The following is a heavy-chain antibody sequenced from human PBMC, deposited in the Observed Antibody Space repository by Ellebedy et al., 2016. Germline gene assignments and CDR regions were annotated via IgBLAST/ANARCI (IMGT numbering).Heavy chain of an antibody. J-gene: IGHJ4*02. CDR3: ARGVDYGFDY. D-gene: IGHD4-17*01. V-gene: IGHV3-11*04. CDR1: GSTFSDYY. Sequence: GGSLRLXXAASGSTFSDYYISWIRQAPGKGLEWISYVSTSGSTIFYADSVKGRFTSSRDNAQNSLYLQMNSLRAEDTAVYYCARGVDYGFDYWGQGTLVTVSS. CDR2: VSTSGSTI.